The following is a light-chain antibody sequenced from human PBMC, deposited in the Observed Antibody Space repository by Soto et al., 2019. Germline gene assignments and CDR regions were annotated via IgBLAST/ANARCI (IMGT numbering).Light chain of an antibody. CDR3: QQYGSSPGYT. CDR2: GAS. V-gene: IGKV3-20*01. Sequence: IVLTQSPGTLSLSPGERATLSCRASQSVSSSYLAWYQQKPGQAPRLLIYGASGRATGIPDRFSGSGSGTDFTLTISRLEPEDFAVYYCQQYGSSPGYTFGQGTKLEIK. J-gene: IGKJ2*01. CDR1: QSVSSSY.